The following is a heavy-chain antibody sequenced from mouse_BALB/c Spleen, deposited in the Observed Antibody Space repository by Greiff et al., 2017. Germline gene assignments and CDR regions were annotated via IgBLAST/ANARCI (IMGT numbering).Heavy chain of an antibody. V-gene: IGHV1S81*02. D-gene: IGHD2-1*01. CDR1: GYTFTSYY. CDR3: TDGNYAY. CDR2: INPSNGGT. J-gene: IGHJ3*01. Sequence: VQLVESGAELVKPGASVKLSCKASGYTFTSYYMYWVKQRPGQGLEWIGEINPSNGGTNFNEKFKSKATLTVDKSSSTAYMQLSSLTSEDSAVYYCTDGNYAYWGQGTLVTVSA.